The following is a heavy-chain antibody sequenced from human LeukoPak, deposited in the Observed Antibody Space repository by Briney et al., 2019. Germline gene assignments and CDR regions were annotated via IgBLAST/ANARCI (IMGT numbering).Heavy chain of an antibody. V-gene: IGHV3-74*01. J-gene: IGHJ4*02. CDR2: IKTDGSST. D-gene: IGHD1-1*01. CDR3: ARERKYDSTFDY. CDR1: GFTFSNYW. Sequence: GGSLRLSCAASGFTFSNYWMHWVRHAPGKGLVWVSRIKTDGSSTNCADSVKGRFTISRDNAKNTLYLQMNSLRAEDTAVYFCARERKYDSTFDYWGQGTLVTVSS.